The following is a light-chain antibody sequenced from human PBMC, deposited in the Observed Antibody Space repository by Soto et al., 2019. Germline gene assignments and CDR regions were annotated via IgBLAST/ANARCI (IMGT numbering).Light chain of an antibody. J-gene: IGKJ3*01. CDR2: DAS. V-gene: IGKV1-33*01. CDR3: QHCDYLPI. CDR1: QDITSY. Sequence: DIQMTQSPSSLSASVGDRVTITCQASQDITSYLNWYQHKPGKAPKLLIYDASILEAGVPPRFSGSGSGTDFTLTISSRQPEDVATYYCQHCDYLPIFGPGTTVDFK.